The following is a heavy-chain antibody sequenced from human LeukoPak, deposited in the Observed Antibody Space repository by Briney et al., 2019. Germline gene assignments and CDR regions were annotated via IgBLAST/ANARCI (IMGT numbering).Heavy chain of an antibody. V-gene: IGHV3-7*01. D-gene: IGHD2-21*01. Sequence: GGSLRLSCAASGFTFSNYWMSWVRLAPGKGLEWVANVKQDGSEKYYVDSVEGRFTISRDNAKNLLSLQMNSLRAEDTAVYHCARVFIVGSRSVLDFWGQGTLVTVSS. J-gene: IGHJ4*02. CDR1: GFTFSNYW. CDR3: ARVFIVGSRSVLDF. CDR2: VKQDGSEK.